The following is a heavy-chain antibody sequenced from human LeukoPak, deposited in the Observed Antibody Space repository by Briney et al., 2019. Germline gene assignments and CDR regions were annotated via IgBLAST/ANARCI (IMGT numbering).Heavy chain of an antibody. Sequence: SETLSLTCTVSGGSISSYYWSWIRQPPGKGLEWIGYIYYSGSTNYNPPLKSRVTISVDTSKNQFSLKLSSVTAADTAVYYCARVVSPYYYYYYMDVWGKGTTVTISS. V-gene: IGHV4-59*01. CDR3: ARVVSPYYYYYYMDV. CDR2: IYYSGST. D-gene: IGHD1-26*01. CDR1: GGSISSYY. J-gene: IGHJ6*03.